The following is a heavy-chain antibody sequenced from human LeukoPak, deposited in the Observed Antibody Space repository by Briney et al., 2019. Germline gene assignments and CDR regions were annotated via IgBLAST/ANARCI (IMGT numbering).Heavy chain of an antibody. D-gene: IGHD6-13*01. Sequence: SETLSLTCTVSGGSVNSGTYYWSWIRQPPGKELEWIGYMYFSGSTNYNPSLKSRVTISVDTSKNQFSLRLSSVTAADTAVYYCARDRNSSSRRGFDPWGQGTLVTVSS. CDR1: GGSVNSGTYY. J-gene: IGHJ5*02. CDR2: MYFSGST. CDR3: ARDRNSSSRRGFDP. V-gene: IGHV4-61*01.